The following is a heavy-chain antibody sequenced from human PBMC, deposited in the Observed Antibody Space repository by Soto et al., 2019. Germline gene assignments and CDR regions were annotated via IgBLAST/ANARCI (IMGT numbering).Heavy chain of an antibody. CDR3: ARAIATVGSF. D-gene: IGHD5-12*01. J-gene: IGHJ4*02. CDR2: INQDATVI. V-gene: IGHV3-7*01. CDR1: GFSLSNYW. Sequence: LRLSCAASGFSLSNYWMTWVRQAPGKGLEWVANINQDATVIYYVDSVKGRFSISRDNVKNSVYLQMNDLRAEDSAIYYCARAIATVGSFWGQGTLVTVSS.